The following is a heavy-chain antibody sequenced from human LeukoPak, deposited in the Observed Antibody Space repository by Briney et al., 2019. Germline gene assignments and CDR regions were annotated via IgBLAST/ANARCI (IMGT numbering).Heavy chain of an antibody. CDR2: ISGSGNTK. CDR3: AGELKTYYYGSGSNWFDP. V-gene: IGHV3-11*01. CDR1: GFTFSDYY. D-gene: IGHD3-10*01. Sequence: GGSLRLSCAASGFTFSDYYMSWIRQAPGKGLEWVSYISGSGNTKYYADSVKGRFTISRDNAKNSLYLQMNSLRAEDTAVYYCAGELKTYYYGSGSNWFDPWGQGTLVTVSS. J-gene: IGHJ5*02.